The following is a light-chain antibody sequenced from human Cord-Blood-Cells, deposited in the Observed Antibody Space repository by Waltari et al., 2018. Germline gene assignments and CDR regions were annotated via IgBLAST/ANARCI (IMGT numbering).Light chain of an antibody. J-gene: IGKJ2*01. CDR2: GAA. Sequence: EIVLTQSPGTLSLSPGERATFSCRASQSVSSSYLAWYQQKHGQAPRLLIYGAAGMATGVPDRFSGSWSGTDFTLTISRLEPEDFAVYYCQQYGSSYTFGQGTKLEIK. V-gene: IGKV3-20*01. CDR3: QQYGSSYT. CDR1: QSVSSSY.